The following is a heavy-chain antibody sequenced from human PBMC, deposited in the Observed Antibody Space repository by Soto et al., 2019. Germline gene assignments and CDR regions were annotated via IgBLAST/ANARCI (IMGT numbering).Heavy chain of an antibody. CDR3: ARHSPGYCSGVSCSVAWWFAP. CDR2: IYYSGST. Sequence: QVQLQESGPGLVKPSETLSLTCTVSGGSISSYYWSWIRQPPGKGLEWIGYIYYSGSTNYNPSLKSRVTRSVDTSTNQLALKRSSVTAADTAVYYCARHSPGYCSGVSCSVAWWFAPWGQGTLVTVSS. D-gene: IGHD2-15*01. J-gene: IGHJ5*02. CDR1: GGSISSYY. V-gene: IGHV4-59*08.